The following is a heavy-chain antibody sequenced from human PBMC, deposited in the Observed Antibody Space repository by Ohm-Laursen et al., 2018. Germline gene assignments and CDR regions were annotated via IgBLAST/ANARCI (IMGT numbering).Heavy chain of an antibody. D-gene: IGHD6-13*01. J-gene: IGHJ4*02. Sequence: SLRLSCAASGFNLTEHYMHWVRQAPGKGLEYVSAISSNGGSTYYANSVKGRFTISRDNSKNTLYLQMGSLRAEDTAVYYCARDQSSIAAAGTFDYWGQGTLVTVSS. CDR2: ISSNGGST. V-gene: IGHV3-64*01. CDR1: GFNLTEHY. CDR3: ARDQSSIAAAGTFDY.